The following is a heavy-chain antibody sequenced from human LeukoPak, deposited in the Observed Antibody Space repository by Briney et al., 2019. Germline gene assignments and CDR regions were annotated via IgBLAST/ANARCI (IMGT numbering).Heavy chain of an antibody. V-gene: IGHV4-38-2*02. CDR3: ARISPPCTTLSFGEPVDDY. J-gene: IGHJ4*02. CDR1: GYSISGGYY. CDR2: IYHSGST. Sequence: PSETLSLSCTVSGYSISGGYYWGWIRQPPGKGLEWIGSIYHSGSTYYNPSLKSRVTISVDTSKNQFSLKLSSVTAADTAVYYCARISPPCTTLSFGEPVDDYWGQGTLVTVSS. D-gene: IGHD3-10*01.